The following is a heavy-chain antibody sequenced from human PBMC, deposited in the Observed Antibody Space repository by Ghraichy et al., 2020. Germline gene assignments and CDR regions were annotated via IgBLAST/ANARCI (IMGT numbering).Heavy chain of an antibody. CDR3: ARENYYVSGRSTSGSRFDY. J-gene: IGHJ4*02. Sequence: GGSPLRLSCAASGFTFSFYAMHWVRQAPGKGLEYVSGISSNGDTTYYANSVKGRFTISRDNSKSTLYLQMGSLRAEDMAVYFCARENYYVSGRSTSGSRFDYWGQGTLVTVSS. CDR1: GFTFSFYA. CDR2: ISSNGDTT. D-gene: IGHD3-10*01. V-gene: IGHV3-64*01.